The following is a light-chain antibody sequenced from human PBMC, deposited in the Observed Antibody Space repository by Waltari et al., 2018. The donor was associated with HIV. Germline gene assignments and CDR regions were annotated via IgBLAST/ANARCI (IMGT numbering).Light chain of an antibody. CDR3: TAWDDSLSVWV. CDR2: RNN. J-gene: IGLJ3*02. V-gene: IGLV1-47*01. CDR1: SSNIGSNY. Sequence: QSVLTHPPSASGTPGQRVPMSCSGSSSNIGSNYVYWYRQLPGTAPKPLIYRNNQRPSGVPDRFSGSKSGTSASLAISGLRSEDEADYYCTAWDDSLSVWVFGGGTKLTVL.